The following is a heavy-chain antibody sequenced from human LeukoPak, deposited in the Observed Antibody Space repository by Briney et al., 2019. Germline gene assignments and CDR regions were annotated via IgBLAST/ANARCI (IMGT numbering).Heavy chain of an antibody. CDR2: IYYSGST. Sequence: PSGTLSLTCTVSGGSISSYYWSWIRQPPGKGLEWIGYIYYSGSTNYNPSLKSRVTISVDTSKNQFSLKLSSVTAADTAVYYCARSIAVAARGSWFDPWGQGTLVTVSS. J-gene: IGHJ5*02. CDR1: GGSISSYY. V-gene: IGHV4-59*08. D-gene: IGHD6-19*01. CDR3: ARSIAVAARGSWFDP.